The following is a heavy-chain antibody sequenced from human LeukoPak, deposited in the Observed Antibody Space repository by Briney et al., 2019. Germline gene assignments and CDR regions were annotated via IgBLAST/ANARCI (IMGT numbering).Heavy chain of an antibody. CDR3: ARYYYDSSGLGYFDY. CDR2: INHSGST. D-gene: IGHD3-22*01. CDR1: GGSISSSSYY. J-gene: IGHJ4*02. V-gene: IGHV4-39*07. Sequence: SETLSLTCTVSGGSISSSSYYWSWIRQPPGKGLEWIGEINHSGSTNYNPSLKSRVTISVDTSKNQFSLKLSSVTAADTAVYYCARYYYDSSGLGYFDYWGQGTLVTVSS.